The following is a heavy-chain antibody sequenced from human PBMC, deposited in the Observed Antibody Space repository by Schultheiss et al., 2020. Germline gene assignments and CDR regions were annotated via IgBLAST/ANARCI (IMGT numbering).Heavy chain of an antibody. V-gene: IGHV1-8*01. J-gene: IGHJ5*02. CDR3: ARSAKAQYSSSWTGWFDP. Sequence: GESLKISCKASGYTFTSYDINWVRQATGQGLEWMGWMNPNSGNTGYAQKFQGRVTITADESTSTAYMELSSLRSEDTAVYYCARSAKAQYSSSWTGWFDPWGQGTLVTVSS. CDR1: GYTFTSYD. D-gene: IGHD6-13*01. CDR2: MNPNSGNT.